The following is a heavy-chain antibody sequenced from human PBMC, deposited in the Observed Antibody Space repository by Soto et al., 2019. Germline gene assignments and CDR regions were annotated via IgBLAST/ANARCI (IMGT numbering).Heavy chain of an antibody. CDR2: INSDGSST. Sequence: GGSLRLSCAASGFTFSSYWMHWVRQAPGKGLVWVSRINSDGSSTSYADSVKGRFTISRDNAKNTLYLQMNRLRAEDTAVYYCAREGGLTHDAFDIWGQGTMVTVSS. CDR1: GFTFSSYW. V-gene: IGHV3-74*01. J-gene: IGHJ3*02. CDR3: AREGGLTHDAFDI. D-gene: IGHD3-16*01.